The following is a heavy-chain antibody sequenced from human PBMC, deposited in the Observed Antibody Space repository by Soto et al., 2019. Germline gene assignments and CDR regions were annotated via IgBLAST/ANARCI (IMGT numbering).Heavy chain of an antibody. Sequence: SVKVSCKASGGTFSSYAISWVRQAPGQGLEWMGGIIPIFGTANYAQKFQGRVTITADESTSTTYMEPSSLRSEDTAVYYCARDTYSSSPYYYYYGMDVWGQGTTVTVSS. J-gene: IGHJ6*02. D-gene: IGHD6-6*01. CDR3: ARDTYSSSPYYYYYGMDV. CDR2: IIPIFGTA. CDR1: GGTFSSYA. V-gene: IGHV1-69*13.